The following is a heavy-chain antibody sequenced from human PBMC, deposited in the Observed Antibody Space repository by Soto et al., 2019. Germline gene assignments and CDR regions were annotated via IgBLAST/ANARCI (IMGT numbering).Heavy chain of an antibody. CDR2: TYHMSKWYN. CDR3: ARDPLSAVGDYYFYVMDV. Sequence: SQTLSLTCGITGDRVSSNSAAWNWIRQSPSRGLEWLGRTYHMSKWYNDYAVSVKSRITINADTSNNQFSLQLNSVTPEDTAVYYCARDPLSAVGDYYFYVMDVCGQGTTVIASS. CDR1: GDRVSSNSAA. V-gene: IGHV6-1*01. D-gene: IGHD6-19*01. J-gene: IGHJ6*02.